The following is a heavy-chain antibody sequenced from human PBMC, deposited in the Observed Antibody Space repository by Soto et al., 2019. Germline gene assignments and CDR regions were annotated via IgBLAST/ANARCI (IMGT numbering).Heavy chain of an antibody. J-gene: IGHJ4*02. Sequence: SETLSLTCTVSGGSISSGDYYWSWIRQPPGKGLECIVYFLYCGSTYHNPSLKSRVTFSVDTSKNHFSLKLCSLTAADTALYYCARALRDDSKPGNFDYWGQGTLVTVSS. CDR1: GGSISSGDYY. V-gene: IGHV4-30-4*02. CDR3: ARALRDDSKPGNFDY. CDR2: FLYCGST. D-gene: IGHD2-15*01.